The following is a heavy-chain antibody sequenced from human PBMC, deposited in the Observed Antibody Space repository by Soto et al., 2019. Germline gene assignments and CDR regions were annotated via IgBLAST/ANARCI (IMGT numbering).Heavy chain of an antibody. D-gene: IGHD1-26*01. V-gene: IGHV3-7*01. CDR3: ARVRRRDWEMLQMVTYFYYGMDV. CDR2: INQDGSEK. Sequence: EVQLVESGGGLVQPRGSLRLSCAVSGFTFTFYWMAWVRQAPGKGLEWVANINQDGSEKYYVDSVKGRFTISRDDDKNCLYLQMNSLGAEDTAVYYCARVRRRDWEMLQMVTYFYYGMDVWGQGTTVTVSS. CDR1: GFTFTFYW. J-gene: IGHJ6*02.